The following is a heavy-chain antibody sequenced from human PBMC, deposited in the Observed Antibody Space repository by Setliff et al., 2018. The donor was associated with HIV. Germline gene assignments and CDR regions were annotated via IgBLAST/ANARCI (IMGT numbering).Heavy chain of an antibody. CDR1: GFTVSTYY. Sequence: GVLRLSCAASGFTVSTYYMSWVRQAPGKGLEWVSTIYSGGSTYHADSVKGRFTLSRDTSKNTLFLQMNSLRPEDTAVYYCARVRLYNTALDYWGQGTLVTVSS. V-gene: IGHV3-66*02. D-gene: IGHD3-3*01. CDR3: ARVRLYNTALDY. CDR2: IYSGGST. J-gene: IGHJ4*02.